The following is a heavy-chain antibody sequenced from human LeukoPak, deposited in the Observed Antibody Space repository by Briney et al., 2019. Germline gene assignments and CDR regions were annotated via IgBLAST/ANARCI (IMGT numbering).Heavy chain of an antibody. CDR2: IFHSGTT. D-gene: IGHD2/OR15-2a*01. CDR3: ARLTPTTLSLYYYYMDV. Sequence: PSGTLSLTCAVSGGSTSSSNWWSWVRQPPGKGLEWIGRIFHSGTTDYKTSLKGRVTISVDKSKNQFSLTLTSVTAADTAVYYCARLTPTTLSLYYYYMDVWGKGTTVTVSS. V-gene: IGHV4-4*02. CDR1: GGSTSSSNW. J-gene: IGHJ6*03.